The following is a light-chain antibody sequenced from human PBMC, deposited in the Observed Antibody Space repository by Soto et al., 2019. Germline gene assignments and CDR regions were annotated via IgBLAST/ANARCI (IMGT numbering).Light chain of an antibody. CDR3: QQSDSIPIT. J-gene: IGKJ5*01. V-gene: IGKV1-39*01. Sequence: IHMPQSPSSLSASVGDRVGISCRASQGIGNALGWYQQKPGTAPKLLIYAASNLQSGVPSRFSGSGSGTDFALAISSLQPEDFATYYCQQSDSIPITFGQGTRLGI. CDR2: AAS. CDR1: QGIGNA.